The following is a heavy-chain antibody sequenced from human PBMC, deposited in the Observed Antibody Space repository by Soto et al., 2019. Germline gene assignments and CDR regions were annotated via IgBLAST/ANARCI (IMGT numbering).Heavy chain of an antibody. D-gene: IGHD3-10*01. CDR1: GFTFSTYA. CDR3: AKDRGAIHYEY. V-gene: IGHV3-23*01. J-gene: IGHJ4*02. Sequence: DVLLLESAGGLVQPGGSLRLSCAASGFTFSTYARSWVRQAPGEGLEWVATVSNSGDRTYYADSVKGRFTISRDNSENTVCLQVSSLRTEDSVVFYCAKDRGAIHYEYWGQGTLVAVSA. CDR2: VSNSGDRT.